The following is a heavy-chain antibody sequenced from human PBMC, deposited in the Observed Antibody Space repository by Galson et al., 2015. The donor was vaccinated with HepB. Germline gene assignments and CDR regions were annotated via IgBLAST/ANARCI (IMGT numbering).Heavy chain of an antibody. Sequence: SLRLSCAASGFTFNDYTMHWVRQPPGKGLEWVSVISWNGDSTYYADSVKGRFTISRDNSKNSLYLQMNSLRTEDTALYYCARVSVEYADYALDYWGQGTLVTVSS. J-gene: IGHJ4*02. D-gene: IGHD4-17*01. CDR2: ISWNGDST. CDR3: ARVSVEYADYALDY. CDR1: GFTFNDYT. V-gene: IGHV3-43*01.